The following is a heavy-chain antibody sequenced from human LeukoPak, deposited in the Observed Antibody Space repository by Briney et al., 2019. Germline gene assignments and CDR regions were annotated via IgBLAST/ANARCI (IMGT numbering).Heavy chain of an antibody. J-gene: IGHJ6*02. V-gene: IGHV4-59*01. CDR2: IYYSGST. CDR1: GGSISSYY. Sequence: SETLSLTCTVSGGSISSYYWSWIRQPPGKGLEWIGYIYYSGSTNYNPSLKSRVTISVDTSKSQFSLKLSSVTAADTAVYYCAREDYCSGGSCYPSGMDVWGQGTTVTVSS. D-gene: IGHD2-15*01. CDR3: AREDYCSGGSCYPSGMDV.